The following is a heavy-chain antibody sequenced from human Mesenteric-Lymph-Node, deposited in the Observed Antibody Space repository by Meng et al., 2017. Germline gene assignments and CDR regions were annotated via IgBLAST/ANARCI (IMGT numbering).Heavy chain of an antibody. CDR3: ARDLGAVPGASKPMGPPGYLDL. V-gene: IGHV1-18*01. Sequence: VRRVPVGAEGRKPWASVTVSCQASGYTFTKVGMSWVRQAPGQGLEWMGWISCYNGNLHHARKFQGRVTMTTDTSASTAYMELRSLRSDDTAVYYCARDLGAVPGASKPMGPPGYLDLWGRGTLVTVSS. J-gene: IGHJ2*01. CDR2: ISCYNGNL. CDR1: GYTFTKVG. D-gene: IGHD2-2*01.